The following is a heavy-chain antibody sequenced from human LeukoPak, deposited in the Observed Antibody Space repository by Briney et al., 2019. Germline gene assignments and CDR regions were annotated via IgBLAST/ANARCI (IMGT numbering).Heavy chain of an antibody. CDR3: AKDKDFWSGYYRGVPYFYGLDV. D-gene: IGHD3-3*01. Sequence: GGSLRLSCAASGFTFSSYGTHWVRQAPGKGLEWVAVISYDGSNKYYADSVKGRFTISRDNAKNTLYLQMNSLRAEHTAVYYCAKDKDFWSGYYRGVPYFYGLDVWGQGTTVTVSS. V-gene: IGHV3-30*18. CDR2: ISYDGSNK. CDR1: GFTFSSYG. J-gene: IGHJ6*02.